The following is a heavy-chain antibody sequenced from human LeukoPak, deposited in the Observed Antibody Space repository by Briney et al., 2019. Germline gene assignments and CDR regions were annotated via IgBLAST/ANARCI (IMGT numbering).Heavy chain of an antibody. Sequence: SQTLSLTCTVSGGSISSGGYYWSWIRQHPGTGLEWIGYIYYSGSTYYNPSLKSRVTISVDTSKNQFSLKLSSVTAADTAVYYCARDSADIAAAGIGYWGQGTLVTVSS. D-gene: IGHD6-13*01. CDR3: ARDSADIAAAGIGY. J-gene: IGHJ4*02. CDR1: GGSISSGGYY. V-gene: IGHV4-31*03. CDR2: IYYSGST.